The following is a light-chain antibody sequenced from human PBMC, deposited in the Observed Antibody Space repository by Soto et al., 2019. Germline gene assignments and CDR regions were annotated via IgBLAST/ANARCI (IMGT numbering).Light chain of an antibody. V-gene: IGKV1-5*01. J-gene: IGKJ1*01. CDR2: DAS. CDR1: QSISSW. CDR3: QQYYSYWT. Sequence: DIQMTQSPSTLSASVGDRVTITCRASQSISSWLAWYQQKPGKAPRVLIFDASSLESGVPSRFSGSGSATEFTLTISSLQPDDFATYYCQQYYSYWTLGQGTKVDNK.